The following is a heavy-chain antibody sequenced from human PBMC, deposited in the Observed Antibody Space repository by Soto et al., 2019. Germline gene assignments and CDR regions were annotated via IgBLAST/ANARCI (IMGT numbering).Heavy chain of an antibody. Sequence: SVKVSCKASGYTFTSYYMHWVRQAPGQGLEWMGIINPSGGSTSYAQKFQGRVIMTRDTSTSTVYMELSSLRSEDTAVYYCAILVFCNDGVCYDLDNRAQRTLVTVSS. CDR2: INPSGGST. D-gene: IGHD2-8*01. J-gene: IGHJ4*02. V-gene: IGHV1-46*03. CDR1: GYTFTSYY. CDR3: AILVFCNDGVCYDLDN.